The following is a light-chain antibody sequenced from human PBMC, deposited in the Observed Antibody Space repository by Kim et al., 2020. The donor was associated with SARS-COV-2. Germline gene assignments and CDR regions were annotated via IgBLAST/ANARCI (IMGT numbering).Light chain of an antibody. Sequence: SVGDRVTITCRASQGISSYLAWYQQKPGKAPKLLIYAASTLQSGVPSRFSGSGSGTEFTLTISSLQPEDFATYYCQQLNSYPPFTFGPGTKVVIK. CDR2: AAS. CDR1: QGISSY. J-gene: IGKJ3*01. CDR3: QQLNSYPPFT. V-gene: IGKV1-9*01.